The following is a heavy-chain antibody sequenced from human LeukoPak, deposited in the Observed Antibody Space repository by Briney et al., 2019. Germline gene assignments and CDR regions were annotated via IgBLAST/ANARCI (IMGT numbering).Heavy chain of an antibody. J-gene: IGHJ5*02. D-gene: IGHD3-9*01. V-gene: IGHV4-61*01. Sequence: SETLSLTCTVSGGSVSSGSYYWSWIRQPPGKGLERIGYIYYSGSTNYNPSLKSRVTISVDRSKNQFSLKLSSVTAADTAVYYCASLNYDILTGWWFDTWGQGTLVTVSS. CDR2: IYYSGST. CDR3: ASLNYDILTGWWFDT. CDR1: GGSVSSGSYY.